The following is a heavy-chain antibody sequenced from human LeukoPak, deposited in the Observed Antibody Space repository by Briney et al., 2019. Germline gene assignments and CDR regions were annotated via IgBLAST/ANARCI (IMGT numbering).Heavy chain of an antibody. D-gene: IGHD2-15*01. CDR2: ISSNTYI. Sequence: GGSLRLSCAASGFTFSSYTMNWVRQAPGKGLEWVSSISSNTYIYYADSVKGRFTISRDNAKNTLYLQMNSLRAEDTAVYYCARGSGGPIDGMDVWGQGTTVTVSS. V-gene: IGHV3-21*01. J-gene: IGHJ6*02. CDR3: ARGSGGPIDGMDV. CDR1: GFTFSSYT.